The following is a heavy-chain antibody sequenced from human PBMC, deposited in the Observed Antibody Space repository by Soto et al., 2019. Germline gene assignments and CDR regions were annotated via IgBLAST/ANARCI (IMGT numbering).Heavy chain of an antibody. D-gene: IGHD6-13*01. J-gene: IGHJ4*02. V-gene: IGHV3-74*01. CDR1: GLTFSRYW. CDR3: ARGAGVTSSSWVYFDY. Sequence: GGSLRLSCAASGLTFSRYWMHWVRQAPGKGLVWVSRINSDGSSTNYADSVMGRFTISRDNAKNTLYLQMNSLRAEDTAVYYCARGAGVTSSSWVYFDYWGQGTLVTVSS. CDR2: INSDGSST.